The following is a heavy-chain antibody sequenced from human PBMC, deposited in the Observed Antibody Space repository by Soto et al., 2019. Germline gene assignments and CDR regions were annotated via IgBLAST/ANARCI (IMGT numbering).Heavy chain of an antibody. V-gene: IGHV3-74*01. CDR3: PRVRNPQAIGPFLDK. D-gene: IGHD2-21*01. CDR2: INSDASVT. J-gene: IGHJ4*01. Sequence: GGSLRLSCAASGFTFSGFWMHWVRQAPGKGLVWVSRINSDASVTAYAASVKGRFAISRDNAKKMLFLQMNSLRAEDTAVYYCPRVRNPQAIGPFLDKWGHGTQVTVCS. CDR1: GFTFSGFW.